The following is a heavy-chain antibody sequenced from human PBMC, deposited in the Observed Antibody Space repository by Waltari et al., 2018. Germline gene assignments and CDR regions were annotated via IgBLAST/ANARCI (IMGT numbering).Heavy chain of an antibody. CDR3: ARAHYYDSSGYYYEKGQNAFDI. V-gene: IGHV4-31*01. Sequence: QVQLQESGPGLVKPSQTLSLTCTVSGGSISSGGYYWSWIRQHPGKGLEWIGYIYSSGSTYYNPSLKILVTISVDTSKNQFSLKLSSVPAADTAVYYCARAHYYDSSGYYYEKGQNAFDIWGQGTMVTVSS. D-gene: IGHD3-22*01. CDR1: GGSISSGGYY. J-gene: IGHJ3*02. CDR2: IYSSGST.